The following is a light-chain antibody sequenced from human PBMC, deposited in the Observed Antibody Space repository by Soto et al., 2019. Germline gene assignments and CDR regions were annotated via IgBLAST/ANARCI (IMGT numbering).Light chain of an antibody. CDR2: DAS. CDR1: QSVSSY. J-gene: IGKJ4*01. CDR3: QQRSSWLT. Sequence: EIVLTQSPATLSLSPGERATLSCRASQSVSSYLAWYQQKPGQAPRLLNHDASNRATGIPARFSGSGSGRDFILTISSLEPEDFAVYYCQQRSSWLTFGGGTKVEIK. V-gene: IGKV3-11*02.